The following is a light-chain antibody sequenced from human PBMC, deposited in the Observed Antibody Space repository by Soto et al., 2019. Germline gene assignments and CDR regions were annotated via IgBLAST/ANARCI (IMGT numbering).Light chain of an antibody. J-gene: IGKJ2*01. CDR1: QTVASN. V-gene: IGKV3-15*01. CDR3: QQYHNWPPQYT. Sequence: EIVMTQSPATLSVSPGERATLSCRASQTVASNVAWYQQKPGQAPRLLFHGASTRATGVSARFSGTGSGTEFALTISSRQSEDYAVYYCQQYHNWPPQYTFGQGTRLQIK. CDR2: GAS.